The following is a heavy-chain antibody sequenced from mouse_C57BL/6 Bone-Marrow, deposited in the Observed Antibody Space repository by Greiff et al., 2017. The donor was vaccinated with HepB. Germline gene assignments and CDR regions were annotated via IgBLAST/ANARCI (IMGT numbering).Heavy chain of an antibody. CDR1: GYTFTGYW. J-gene: IGHJ3*01. V-gene: IGHV1-9*01. CDR2: ILPGSGST. Sequence: VQLQQSGAELMKPGASVKLSCKATGYTFTGYWIEWVKQRPGHGLEWIGEILPGSGSTNYNEKFKGKATFTADTSSNTAYMQLSSLTTEDSAIYYGARSITTVPRLGFAYWGQGTLVTVSA. D-gene: IGHD1-1*01. CDR3: ARSITTVPRLGFAY.